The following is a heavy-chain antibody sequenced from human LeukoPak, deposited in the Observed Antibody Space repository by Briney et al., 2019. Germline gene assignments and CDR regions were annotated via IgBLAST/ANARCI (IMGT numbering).Heavy chain of an antibody. CDR3: ARDRGGYDGGDFDY. CDR2: ISSSSSYI. CDR1: GFTFSSYS. Sequence: PGGSLRLSCAASGFTFSSYSMDWVRQAPGKGLGWVSSISSSSSYIYYADSVKGRFTISRDNAKNSLYLQMNSLRAEDTAVYYCARDRGGYDGGDFDYWGQGTLVTVSS. J-gene: IGHJ4*02. V-gene: IGHV3-21*01. D-gene: IGHD5-12*01.